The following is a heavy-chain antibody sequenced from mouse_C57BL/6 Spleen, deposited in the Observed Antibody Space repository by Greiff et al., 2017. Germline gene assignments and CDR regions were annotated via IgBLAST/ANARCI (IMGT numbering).Heavy chain of an antibody. CDR2: IDPSDSYT. D-gene: IGHD1-1*01. CDR3: ARGDYYGGSWYFDV. J-gene: IGHJ1*03. Sequence: QVQLQQPGAELVRPGTSVKLSCKASGYTFTSYWMHWVKQRPGQGLEWIGVIDPSDSYTNYNQKFKGKATLTVDTSSSTAYMQLSSLTSEDSAVYDCARGDYYGGSWYFDVWGTGTTVTVSS. CDR1: GYTFTSYW. V-gene: IGHV1-59*01.